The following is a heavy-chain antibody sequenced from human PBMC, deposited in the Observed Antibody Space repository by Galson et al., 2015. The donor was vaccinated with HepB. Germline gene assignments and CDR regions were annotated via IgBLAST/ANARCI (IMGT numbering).Heavy chain of an antibody. D-gene: IGHD4-17*01. CDR1: GFIFREFG. CDR3: TREAHVTVPAFDY. CDR2: IWADGSHQ. J-gene: IGHJ4*02. V-gene: IGHV3-33*01. Sequence: SLRLSCAASGFIFREFGIHWVRQIPGKGLEWVVGIWADGSHQNYADSVKGRFTISRDNSKNIVYLQMNRLRDGDTGLYYCTREAHVTVPAFDYWGQGILVTVSS.